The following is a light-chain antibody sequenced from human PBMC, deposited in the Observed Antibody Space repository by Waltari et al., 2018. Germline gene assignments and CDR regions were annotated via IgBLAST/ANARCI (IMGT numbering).Light chain of an antibody. CDR1: TSNIGSNF. V-gene: IGLV1-47*01. Sequence: QPVLTQPPSASGTPGQRINIPCSGSTSNIGSNFVYWYQQPPGTAPKLLTRWNKQRPSGAPDRFSGSKSGTSASLAISGLRSEDEADYYCATWDDNLSGVVFGGGTKLSVL. CDR3: ATWDDNLSGVV. J-gene: IGLJ2*01. CDR2: WNK.